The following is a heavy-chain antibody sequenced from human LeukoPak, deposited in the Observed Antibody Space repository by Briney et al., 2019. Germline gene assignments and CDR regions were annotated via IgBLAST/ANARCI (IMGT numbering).Heavy chain of an antibody. CDR2: IGGTHSNI. D-gene: IGHD4-17*01. J-gene: IGHJ4*02. CDR1: GFTFSIYS. V-gene: IGHV3-48*02. Sequence: GSLRLSCAASGFTFSIYSMNWVRQAPGKGLGWVSYIGGTHSNIYYADSVKGRFTISRDDAKNSLYLQMNSLRDEDTAVYYCARDRDYAFDSWGQGTLVTVSS. CDR3: ARDRDYAFDS.